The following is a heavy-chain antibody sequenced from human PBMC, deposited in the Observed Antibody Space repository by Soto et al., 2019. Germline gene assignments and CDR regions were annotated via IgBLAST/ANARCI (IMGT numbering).Heavy chain of an antibody. J-gene: IGHJ4*02. CDR1: GFTFSSYA. Sequence: GGSLRLSCAASGFTFSSYAMSWVRQAPGKGLEWVSAISGSGGSTYYADSVKGRFTISRDNSKNTLYLQMNSLRAEDTAVYYCAKDGGRVTMVRGVMERWGQGTLVTVSS. CDR2: ISGSGGST. CDR3: AKDGGRVTMVRGVMER. V-gene: IGHV3-23*01. D-gene: IGHD3-10*01.